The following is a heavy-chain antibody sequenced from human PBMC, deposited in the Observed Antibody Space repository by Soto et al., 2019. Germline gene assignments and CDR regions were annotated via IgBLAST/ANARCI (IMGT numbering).Heavy chain of an antibody. V-gene: IGHV3-23*01. Sequence: GGSLILSCAASGFTFSSYPMIWVRQAPGQGLEWVSGIVASGGITYYADSVKGRFTISRDNSKNTLYLQMNSLRAEDTAVYYCAKNSAATIRVGYDYWGQGTLVTVSS. CDR1: GFTFSSYP. J-gene: IGHJ4*02. CDR2: IVASGGIT. CDR3: AKNSAATIRVGYDY. D-gene: IGHD5-12*01.